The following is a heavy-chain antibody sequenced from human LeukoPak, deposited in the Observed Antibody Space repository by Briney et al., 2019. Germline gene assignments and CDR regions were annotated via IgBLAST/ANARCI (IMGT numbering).Heavy chain of an antibody. D-gene: IGHD4-17*01. CDR2: ISSSSYT. CDR1: GFTFSPYG. J-gene: IGHJ4*02. CDR3: ARDRRVDGDPIDS. V-gene: IGHV3-21*01. Sequence: PGGSLRLSCAASGFTFSPYGMNWVRQAPGKGLEWVSSISSSSYTSYADSVKGRFTVSRDNAKNSLYLQMNSLRAEDTAVYYCARDRRVDGDPIDSWGQGTLVTVSS.